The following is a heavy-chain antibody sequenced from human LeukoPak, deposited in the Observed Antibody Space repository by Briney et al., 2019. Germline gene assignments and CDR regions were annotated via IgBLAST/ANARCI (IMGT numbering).Heavy chain of an antibody. V-gene: IGHV3-74*01. CDR3: ARSRDGYNFFDY. J-gene: IGHJ4*02. CDR1: GFTFSSYW. D-gene: IGHD5-24*01. CDR2: INSDGSST. Sequence: GGSLRLSCAASGFTFSSYWMHWARQAPGKGLVWVSRINSDGSSTSYADSVKGRFTISRDNAKNTLYLQMNSLRAEDTAVYYCARSRDGYNFFDYWGQGTLVSVSS.